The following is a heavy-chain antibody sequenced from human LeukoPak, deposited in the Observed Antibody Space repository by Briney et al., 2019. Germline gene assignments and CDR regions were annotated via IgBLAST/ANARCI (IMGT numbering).Heavy chain of an antibody. CDR2: ISGNGAGT. D-gene: IGHD4-11*01. Sequence: GGSLRLSCAASALTFSSYAMTWVRQAPGKGPEWVSAISGNGAGTYYADSVKGRFTISRDNSKNTLHLQMDSLRAEDTAVYYCAKNRAVTPFYDYWGQGTLVTVSS. J-gene: IGHJ4*02. V-gene: IGHV3-23*01. CDR3: AKNRAVTPFYDY. CDR1: ALTFSSYA.